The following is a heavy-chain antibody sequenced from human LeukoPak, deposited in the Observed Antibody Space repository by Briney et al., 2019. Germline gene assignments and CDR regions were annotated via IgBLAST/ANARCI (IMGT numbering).Heavy chain of an antibody. CDR2: ISSSSSTI. V-gene: IGHV3-48*01. CDR1: GFTFSSYA. CDR3: ARGHIVVVNDY. Sequence: GGSLRLSCAASGFTFSSYAMSWVRQAPGKGLEWVSYISSSSSTIYYADSVKGRFTISRDNAKNSLYLQMNSLRAEDTAVYYCARGHIVVVNDYWGQGTLVTVSS. J-gene: IGHJ4*02. D-gene: IGHD2-21*01.